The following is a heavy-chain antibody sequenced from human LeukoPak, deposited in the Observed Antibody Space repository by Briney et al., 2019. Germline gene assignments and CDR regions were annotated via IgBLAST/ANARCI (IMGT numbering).Heavy chain of an antibody. J-gene: IGHJ4*02. D-gene: IGHD6-13*01. CDR3: ARDPGPWYSRTWGYDY. CDR1: GFTFSSYS. Sequence: PGGSLRLSCAASGFTFSSYSMNWVRQAPGKGLEWISYISSSGSIIYYADSVKGRFTISRDNAKNSLFLQMNSLRAEDTAVYYCARDPGPWYSRTWGYDYWGQGSLVTVSS. CDR2: ISSSGSII. V-gene: IGHV3-48*01.